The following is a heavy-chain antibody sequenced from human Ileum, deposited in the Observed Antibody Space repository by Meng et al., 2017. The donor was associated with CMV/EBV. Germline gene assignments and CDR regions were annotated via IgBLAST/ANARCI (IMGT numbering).Heavy chain of an antibody. J-gene: IGHJ4*02. V-gene: IGHV3-30*02. CDR1: GFSFSTYS. CDR2: IRLDATNK. CDR3: ARDVPDHYSPNY. D-gene: IGHD4-11*01. Sequence: LVESGGGGVQPGGSLRPLCAASGFSFSTYSMYWVRQAPGKGLEWVSFIRLDATNKFYADSVKGRFTISRDNSKNMLYLQMSSLRTEDTAVYYCARDVPDHYSPNYWGQGTLVTASS.